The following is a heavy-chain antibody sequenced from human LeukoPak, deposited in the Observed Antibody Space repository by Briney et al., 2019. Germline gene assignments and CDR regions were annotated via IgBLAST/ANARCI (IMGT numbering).Heavy chain of an antibody. CDR1: GYTFSSYW. CDR2: IYPGDSDT. CDR3: AQTARYTDAFDI. Sequence: GGSLRLSCKGSGYTFSSYWIGWVRQMPGKGLEWMGIIYPGDSDTRYSPSLQGQVTISVDTSIGTAYLQWSSLKASDTAMYYCAQTARYTDAFDIWGQGTMVTVSS. J-gene: IGHJ3*02. V-gene: IGHV5-51*01. D-gene: IGHD3-16*02.